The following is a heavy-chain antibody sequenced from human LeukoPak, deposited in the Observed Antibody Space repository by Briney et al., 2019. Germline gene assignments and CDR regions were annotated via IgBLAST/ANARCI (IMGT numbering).Heavy chain of an antibody. CDR1: GYTFASYD. V-gene: IGHV1-8*01. CDR3: ARGKRYSGYDLMD. Sequence: ASVKVSCKASGYTFASYDINWVRQATGQGLEWMGWMNPNSGNTGYAQKFQGRVTMTRNTSISTADMELSSLRSEDTAVYYCARGKRYSGYDLMDWGQGTLVTVSS. D-gene: IGHD5-12*01. J-gene: IGHJ4*02. CDR2: MNPNSGNT.